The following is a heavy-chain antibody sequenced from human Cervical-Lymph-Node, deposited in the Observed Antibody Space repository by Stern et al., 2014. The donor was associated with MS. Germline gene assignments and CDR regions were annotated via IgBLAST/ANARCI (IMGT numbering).Heavy chain of an antibody. Sequence: VQLVESGGGVVKPGRSLRLSCAASGFTFSSYGMHWVRQAPGKGLEWVAVISYDGSNKYYADSVKGRFTISRDNSKNTLYLQMNSLRAEDTAVYYCAKDSSGYYYVHYYFDYWGQGTLVTVSS. CDR1: GFTFSSYG. CDR3: AKDSSGYYYVHYYFDY. CDR2: ISYDGSNK. J-gene: IGHJ4*02. V-gene: IGHV3-30*18. D-gene: IGHD3-22*01.